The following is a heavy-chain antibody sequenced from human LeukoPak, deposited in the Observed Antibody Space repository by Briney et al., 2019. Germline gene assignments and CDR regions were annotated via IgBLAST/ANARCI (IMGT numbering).Heavy chain of an antibody. V-gene: IGHV4-39*01. J-gene: IGHJ4*02. CDR2: IYYSGTT. D-gene: IGHD4-17*01. CDR3: ARLSTVTSFDY. CDR1: GGSISGSPYY. Sequence: SETLSLTRTVSGGSISGSPYYWGWIRQPPGKGLEWIGNIYYSGTTYYNPSLKSRVTISVDTSKNQFSLKLSSVTAADTAVYYCARLSTVTSFDYWGQGTLVTVSS.